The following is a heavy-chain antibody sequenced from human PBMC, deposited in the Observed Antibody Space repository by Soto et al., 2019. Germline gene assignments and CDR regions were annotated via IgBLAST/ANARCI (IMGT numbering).Heavy chain of an antibody. D-gene: IGHD6-13*01. CDR1: GGTFSSYA. J-gene: IGHJ6*02. V-gene: IGHV1-69*13. Sequence: ASVKVSCKASGGTFSSYAISWVRQAPGQGLEWMGGIIPIFGTANYAQKFQGRVTITADESTSTAYMELSSLRSEDTAVYYCARVIAAAGTYYYYYGMDVWGQGTTVPVSS. CDR3: ARVIAAAGTYYYYYGMDV. CDR2: IIPIFGTA.